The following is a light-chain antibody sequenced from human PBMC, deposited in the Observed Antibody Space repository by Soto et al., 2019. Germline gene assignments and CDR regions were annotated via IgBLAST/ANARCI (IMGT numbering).Light chain of an antibody. J-gene: IGKJ5*01. CDR1: QSVSTF. Sequence: VLTQSPATLSVSAGDSAILSCRASQSVSTFLAWFQQKPGQPPRLLIYNASNRTTGIQARFSGSGSGTEFTLTIRSLEPEDFAVYYCKQRARWVTCGQGTRLEIK. CDR3: KQRARWVT. CDR2: NAS. V-gene: IGKV3-11*01.